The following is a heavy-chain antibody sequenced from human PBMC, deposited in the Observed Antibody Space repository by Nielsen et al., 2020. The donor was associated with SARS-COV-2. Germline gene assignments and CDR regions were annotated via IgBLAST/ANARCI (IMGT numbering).Heavy chain of an antibody. J-gene: IGHJ4*02. CDR3: ARDFFAIAAAGIDY. CDR2: ISYDGSNK. Sequence: GESLKISCAASGFTFSSYAMHWVRQAPGKGLEWVAVISYDGSNKYYADSVKGRFTISRDNSKNTLYLQMNSLRAEDTAVYYCARDFFAIAAAGIDYWGQGTLVTVSS. D-gene: IGHD6-13*01. V-gene: IGHV3-30-3*01. CDR1: GFTFSSYA.